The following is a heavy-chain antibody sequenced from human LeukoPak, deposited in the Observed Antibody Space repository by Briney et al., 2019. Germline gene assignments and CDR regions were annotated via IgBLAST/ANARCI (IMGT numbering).Heavy chain of an antibody. CDR2: IFHSGKT. CDR1: GYSVSSGYY. D-gene: IGHD2-21*01. CDR3: ARGDIPDY. Sequence: SETLSLTCAVSGYSVSSGYYWGWIRQSPEKGLEWIGSIFHSGKTYYNLFLKSRVTISVDTSKNQFSLKLTSVTAADTAVYYCARGDIPDYWGQGTLVTVSS. V-gene: IGHV4-38-2*01. J-gene: IGHJ4*02.